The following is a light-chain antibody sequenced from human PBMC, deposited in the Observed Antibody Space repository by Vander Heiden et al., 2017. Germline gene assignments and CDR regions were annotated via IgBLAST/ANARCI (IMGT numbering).Light chain of an antibody. CDR3: AAWDDSLNGHMI. V-gene: IGLV1-44*01. CDR2: SNN. Sequence: QSVLTQPPSASGTPGQRVTISCSGSTSNIGNNTVNWYQQLPGTAPKLLIYSNNQRPSGVPDRVSGSKSGTSASLAISGLQSGDEADYFCAAWDDSLNGHMIFGGGTKLTVL. J-gene: IGLJ2*01. CDR1: TSNIGNNT.